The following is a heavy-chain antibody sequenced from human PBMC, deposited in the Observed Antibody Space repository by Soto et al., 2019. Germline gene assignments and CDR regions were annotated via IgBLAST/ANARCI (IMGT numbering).Heavy chain of an antibody. CDR3: DKTNSSGYFGDYYYSYGMDV. CDR1: GGTFSSYT. J-gene: IGHJ6*02. CDR2: IIPILGIA. V-gene: IGHV1-69*02. D-gene: IGHD3-22*01. Sequence: ASVKVSCKASGGTFSSYTISWVRQAPGQGLEWMGRIIPILGIANYAQKFQGRVTITSYKSTSTAYMELSSRRSEDKAVYYCDKTNSSGYFGDYYYSYGMDVWGQGTTVTVSS.